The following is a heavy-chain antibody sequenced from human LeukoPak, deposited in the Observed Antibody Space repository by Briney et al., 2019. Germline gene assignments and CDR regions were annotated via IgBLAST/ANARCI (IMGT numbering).Heavy chain of an antibody. CDR1: GFTFSSHW. Sequence: GGSLRLSCVASGFTFSSHWMHWVRQDPRKGLVWVSRINGDGRNINYADSVRGRFTISRDNAKNSLYLQMNSLRAEDTAVYYCARASARFTYYYGSGSYGGAFDIWGQGTMVTVSS. D-gene: IGHD3-10*01. V-gene: IGHV3-74*01. CDR2: INGDGRNI. J-gene: IGHJ3*02. CDR3: ARASARFTYYYGSGSYGGAFDI.